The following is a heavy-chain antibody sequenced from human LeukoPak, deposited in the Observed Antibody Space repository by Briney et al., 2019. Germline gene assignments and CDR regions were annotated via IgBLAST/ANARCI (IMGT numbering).Heavy chain of an antibody. CDR2: ISGSSGNT. D-gene: IGHD1-7*01. Sequence: GASLRLSCAASGFTFSSYAMSWVRRAPGKGLELVSAISGSSGNTYYGDSVKGRFTISRDNSKNTLYLQMNSLRAEDTAIYYCANKRGMELWQYYFDYWGQGTLVTVSS. V-gene: IGHV3-23*01. CDR1: GFTFSSYA. J-gene: IGHJ4*02. CDR3: ANKRGMELWQYYFDY.